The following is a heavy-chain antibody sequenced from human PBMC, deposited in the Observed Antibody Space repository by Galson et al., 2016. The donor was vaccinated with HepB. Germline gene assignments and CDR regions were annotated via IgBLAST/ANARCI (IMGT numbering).Heavy chain of an antibody. CDR1: GDSISNSRYY. Sequence: SETLSLTCTVSGDSISNSRYYWGWIRQPPWKGLEWIGSIYYSGSTYYNPSLNSRVTISVDTSKNLFSLKLSSVTAADTAVYYCATNSGYDLLYDFWGQGTLVTVSS. CDR3: ATNSGYDLLYDF. D-gene: IGHD5-12*01. CDR2: IYYSGST. J-gene: IGHJ4*02. V-gene: IGHV4-39*01.